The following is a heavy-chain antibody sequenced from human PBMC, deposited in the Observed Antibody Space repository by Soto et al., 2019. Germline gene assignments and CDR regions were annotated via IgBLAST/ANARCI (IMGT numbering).Heavy chain of an antibody. Sequence: QVQLVQSGAEVKKAGSSVKVSCKASGGTFSSYFINWVRQAPGQGLEWVGGIIPVFGTATYAEKFQGRVTITADESTSTAYMELSSLRSDDTAVYYCARETPSAAAAFYYYGLDVWGKGTTVTVPS. V-gene: IGHV1-69*01. CDR2: IIPVFGTA. CDR3: ARETPSAAAAFYYYGLDV. J-gene: IGHJ6*04. D-gene: IGHD6-13*01. CDR1: GGTFSSYF.